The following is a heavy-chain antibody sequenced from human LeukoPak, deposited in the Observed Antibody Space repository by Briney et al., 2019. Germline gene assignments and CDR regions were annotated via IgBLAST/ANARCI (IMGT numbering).Heavy chain of an antibody. J-gene: IGHJ4*02. CDR3: AKGRSGWGEYDY. Sequence: GGSLRLSCAASGFTFSSYWMSWVRQAPGKGLEWVANIKQDGSEKYYVDSVKGRFTISRDNSKNTLYLQMNSLRAEDTAVYYCAKGRSGWGEYDYWGQGTLVTVSS. CDR2: IKQDGSEK. V-gene: IGHV3-7*03. D-gene: IGHD6-19*01. CDR1: GFTFSSYW.